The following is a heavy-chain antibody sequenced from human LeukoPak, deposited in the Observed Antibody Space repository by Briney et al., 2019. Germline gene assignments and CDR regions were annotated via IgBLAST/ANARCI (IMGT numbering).Heavy chain of an antibody. CDR2: INPNSGDT. CDR1: GYTFSGYY. V-gene: IGHV1-2*02. D-gene: IGHD2-15*01. CDR3: ARVYSYYMDV. Sequence: GASVRVSCTASGYTFSGYYMHWVRQAPGKGLEWMGWINPNSGDTNYAQTFKGRVTMTRDTSNSTAYMELSRLRADDTALYYCARVYSYYMDVWGKGATVTVSS. J-gene: IGHJ6*03.